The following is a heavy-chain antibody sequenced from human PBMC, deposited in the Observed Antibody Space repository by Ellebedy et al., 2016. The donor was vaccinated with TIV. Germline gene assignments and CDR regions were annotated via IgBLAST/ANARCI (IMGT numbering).Heavy chain of an antibody. D-gene: IGHD3-22*01. CDR1: GFTFSSYA. CDR2: FSGSDGST. V-gene: IGHV3-23*01. Sequence: PGGSLRLSCAASGFTFSSYAMSRVRQAPGKGLEWVSAFSGSDGSTYYADSVKGRFTISRDNSKNTLSLQMNSLRAADTAVYYCATSRRGLFDYWGQGTLVTVSS. CDR3: ATSRRGLFDY. J-gene: IGHJ4*02.